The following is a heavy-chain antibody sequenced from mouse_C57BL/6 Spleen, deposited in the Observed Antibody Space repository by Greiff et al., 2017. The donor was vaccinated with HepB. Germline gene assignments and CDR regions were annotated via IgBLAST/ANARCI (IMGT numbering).Heavy chain of an antibody. CDR3: ARNHYSNYAAWFAY. D-gene: IGHD2-5*01. CDR1: GYTFTSYW. CDR2: IYPGSGST. J-gene: IGHJ3*01. V-gene: IGHV1-55*01. Sequence: QVQLQQPGAELVKPGASVKMSCKASGYTFTSYWITWVKQRPGQGLEWIGDIYPGSGSTNYNEKFKSKATLTVDTSSSTAYMQLSSLTSEDSAVYYCARNHYSNYAAWFAYWGQGTLVTVSA.